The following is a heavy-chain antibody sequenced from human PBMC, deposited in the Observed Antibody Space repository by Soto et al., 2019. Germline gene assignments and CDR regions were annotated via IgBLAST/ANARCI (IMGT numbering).Heavy chain of an antibody. D-gene: IGHD3-10*01. V-gene: IGHV1-69*12. CDR2: IIPIFGTA. Sequence: QVQLGQSGAEVKKPGSPVKVSCKDSGGTFRSYTITWVRQAPGQGLEWMGGIIPIFGTANYAQKFQGRVTITADESTTTAYRELSSLRSEDTAVYYCAREGGSGIYRYYAMDVWGQGTTVTVSS. CDR3: AREGGSGIYRYYAMDV. J-gene: IGHJ6*02. CDR1: GGTFRSYT.